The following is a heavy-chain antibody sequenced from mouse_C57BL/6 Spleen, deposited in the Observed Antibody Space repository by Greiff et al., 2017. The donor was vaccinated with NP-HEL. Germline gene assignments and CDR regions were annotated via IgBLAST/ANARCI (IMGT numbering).Heavy chain of an antibody. CDR1: GFTFSDYG. CDR3: ARRAYDYVDY. Sequence: EVKLVESGGGLVKPGGSLKLSCAASGFTFSDYGIHWVRQAPEKGLEGVAYISSGSSTIYYADTVKGRFTISRDNAKNTLFLQMTSLRSEDTAMYYCARRAYDYVDYWGQGTTLTVSS. J-gene: IGHJ2*01. CDR2: ISSGSSTI. D-gene: IGHD2-4*01. V-gene: IGHV5-17*01.